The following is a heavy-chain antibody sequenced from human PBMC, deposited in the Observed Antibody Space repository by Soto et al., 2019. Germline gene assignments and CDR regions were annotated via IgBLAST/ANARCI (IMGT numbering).Heavy chain of an antibody. CDR1: GGSISSGGYS. D-gene: IGHD5-12*01. Sequence: HLQLQESGSGLVKPSQTLSLTCAVSGGSISSGGYSWSWIRQPPGKGLEWIGYIYHSGSTYYNPSLKSRVTISVARSKSQSSLKLSSVTAADTAVYYCAAGGGLPRYYWGQGTLVTVSS. J-gene: IGHJ4*02. CDR3: AAGGGLPRYY. V-gene: IGHV4-30-2*01. CDR2: IYHSGST.